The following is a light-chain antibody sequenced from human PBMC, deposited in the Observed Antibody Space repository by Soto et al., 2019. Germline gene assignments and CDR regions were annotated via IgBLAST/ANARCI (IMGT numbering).Light chain of an antibody. V-gene: IGLV2-8*01. J-gene: IGLJ1*01. CDR1: SSDVGRFNF. CDR3: SSSTGTSDFYV. Sequence: QSALTQPPSASGSPGQSVTISCTGTSSDVGRFNFVSWYQQHPGKAPKLLIYEVTKRPSGVPDRFSGSKSGNAASLTVSGLQAEDEADYFCSSSTGTSDFYVFGTGTKVTVL. CDR2: EVT.